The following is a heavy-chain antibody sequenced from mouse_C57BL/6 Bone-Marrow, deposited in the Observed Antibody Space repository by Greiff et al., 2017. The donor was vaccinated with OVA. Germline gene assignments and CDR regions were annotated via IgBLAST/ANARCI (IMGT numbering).Heavy chain of an antibody. CDR1: GYTFTSYW. J-gene: IGHJ4*01. D-gene: IGHD1-1*01. CDR3: ARDTTVVTAMDY. Sequence: VQLQQPGAELVMPGASVKLSCKASGYTFTSYWMHWVKQRPGQGLEWIGELDPSDSYTNYNQKFKGKSTLTVDKSSSTAYMQLSSLTSEDSADYYCARDTTVVTAMDYWGQGTSVTVSS. V-gene: IGHV1-69*01. CDR2: LDPSDSYT.